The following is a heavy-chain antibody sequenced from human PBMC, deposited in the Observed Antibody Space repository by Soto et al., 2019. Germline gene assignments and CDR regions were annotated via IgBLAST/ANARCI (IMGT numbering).Heavy chain of an antibody. D-gene: IGHD3-10*01. J-gene: IGHJ5*02. CDR3: ARTRGVIPRVTYNWFDP. CDR2: IKPNSGGT. CDR1: GYSFSGYY. Sequence: QVQLVQSGAEVKKPGASVKVSCKASGYSFSGYYMNWVRQAPGQGLEWMGWIKPNSGGTDYAQKFQGRVTMTWDTSISTAYMELRGLRYDDTAVYYCARTRGVIPRVTYNWFDPWGQGTLVTVSS. V-gene: IGHV1-2*02.